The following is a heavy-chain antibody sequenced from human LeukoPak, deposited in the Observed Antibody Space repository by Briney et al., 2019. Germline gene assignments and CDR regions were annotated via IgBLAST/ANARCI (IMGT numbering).Heavy chain of an antibody. D-gene: IGHD4-17*01. V-gene: IGHV4-34*01. J-gene: IGHJ4*02. CDR2: INHSGSA. Sequence: SETLSLTCTVSGGSFSGYYCTRIRQPPGKGLEWIGEINHSGSASYNPSLKSRVTISLDTSKNQFSLKLSSVTAADTAVYYCARGQGTVTTHWGQGTLVTVSS. CDR1: GGSFSGYY. CDR3: ARGQGTVTTH.